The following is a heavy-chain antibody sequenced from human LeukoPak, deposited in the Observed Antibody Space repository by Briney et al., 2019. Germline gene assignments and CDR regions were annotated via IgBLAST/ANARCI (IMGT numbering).Heavy chain of an antibody. CDR2: MSGGGGST. V-gene: IGHV3-23*01. CDR3: ATVRQGTTRDFEY. CDR1: GFTFSSYA. J-gene: IGHJ4*02. Sequence: PGGSLRLSCAASGFTFSSYAMSWVRHAPGKGLELVSSMSGGGGSTYHADSVKGRFTISRDISKNTLYLQMTSLRAEDTAVYFCATVRQGTTRDFEYWGQGTLVTVSS. D-gene: IGHD1-7*01.